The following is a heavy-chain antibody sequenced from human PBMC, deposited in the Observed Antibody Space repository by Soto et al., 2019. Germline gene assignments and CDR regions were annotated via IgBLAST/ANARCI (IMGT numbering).Heavy chain of an antibody. J-gene: IGHJ4*02. CDR2: IYYSGST. V-gene: IGHV4-59*08. CDR3: ARHDDDYGDYAGYFDY. D-gene: IGHD4-17*01. CDR1: GGSISSYY. Sequence: PSETLSLTCTVSGGSISSYYWSWIRQPPGKGLEWIGYIYYSGSTNYNPSLKSRVTISVDTSKNQFSLKLSSVTAADTAVYYCARHDDDYGDYAGYFDYWGQGTLVTVSS.